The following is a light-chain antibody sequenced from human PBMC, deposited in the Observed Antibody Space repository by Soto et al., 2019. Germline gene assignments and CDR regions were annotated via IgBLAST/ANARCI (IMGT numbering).Light chain of an antibody. CDR2: EVH. Sequence: QSVLTQPASVSGSLGQSITISCTGTSGDIGIYNFVSWFHQRPAKAPKLLIFEVHNRPSGVSDRFSASKSGNAASLTISGLPADDEGDYYCTSYTRSNTWVFGGGTKLTVL. V-gene: IGLV2-14*01. CDR1: SGDIGIYNF. CDR3: TSYTRSNTWV. J-gene: IGLJ3*02.